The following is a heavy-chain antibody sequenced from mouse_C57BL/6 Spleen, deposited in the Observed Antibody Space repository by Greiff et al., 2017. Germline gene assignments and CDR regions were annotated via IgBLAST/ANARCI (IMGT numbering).Heavy chain of an antibody. CDR1: GYTFTDYY. CDR3: GGGMDY. CDR2: INPNNGGT. Sequence: EVQLQQSGPELVKPGASVKISCTASGYTFTDYYMHWVKQSPGKSLEWIGDINPNNGGTSYNQKITGKATLTVDKSSSTAYMELRSLTSEDSAVYCCGGGMDYWGQGTTLTVSS. J-gene: IGHJ2*01. V-gene: IGHV1-26*01. D-gene: IGHD1-1*02.